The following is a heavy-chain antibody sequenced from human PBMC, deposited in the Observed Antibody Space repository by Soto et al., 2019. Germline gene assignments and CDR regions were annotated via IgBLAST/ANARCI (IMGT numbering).Heavy chain of an antibody. CDR1: GGSISSGGYY. J-gene: IGHJ6*02. CDR3: ARDSSRHSDYYYYGMDV. V-gene: IGHV4-31*03. Sequence: QVQLQESGPGLVKPSQTLSLTCTVSGGSISSGGYYWSWIRQHPGKGLEWIGYIYYSGSTYYNPSLKSRVTIAVDTSKNQFSLKLSSVPAADTAVYYCARDSSRHSDYYYYGMDVWGQGTTVTVSS. CDR2: IYYSGST.